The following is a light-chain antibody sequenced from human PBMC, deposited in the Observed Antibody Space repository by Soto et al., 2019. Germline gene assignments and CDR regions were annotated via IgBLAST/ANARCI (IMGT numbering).Light chain of an antibody. CDR2: KAS. V-gene: IGKV1-5*03. J-gene: IGKJ1*01. CDR3: QHYNSYSEA. CDR1: QTISSW. Sequence: DIQMTQSPSTLSGSVGDRVTITCWASQTISSWLAWYQQKPGKAPKLLIYKASTLKSGVPSRFSGSGSGTEFTLTISSLQPDDFATYYCQHYNSYSEAFGQGTTGDIK.